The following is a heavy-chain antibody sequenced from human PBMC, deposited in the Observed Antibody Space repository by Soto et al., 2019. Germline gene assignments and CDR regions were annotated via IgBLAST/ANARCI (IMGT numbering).Heavy chain of an antibody. CDR3: AKNGQLPYHCYGMDV. J-gene: IGHJ6*02. Sequence: ASVKVSCKASGYTFTSYCISWVRQAPGQGLEWMGWIRVYNGNTNYAQKLQGRVTMTTDTSTSTAYMELRSLTSDDTAVYYCAKNGQLPYHCYGMDVWGRGTTVTVSS. CDR1: GYTFTSYC. CDR2: IRVYNGNT. D-gene: IGHD1-1*01. V-gene: IGHV1-18*01.